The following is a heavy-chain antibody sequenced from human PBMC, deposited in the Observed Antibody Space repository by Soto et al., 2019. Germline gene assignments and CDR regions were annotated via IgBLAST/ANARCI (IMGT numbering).Heavy chain of an antibody. J-gene: IGHJ6*02. CDR1: GFTFSSYG. CDR2: ISYDGSNK. Sequence: PGGSLRLSCAASGFTFSSYGMHWGRPAPGKGGGGVAVISYDGSNKYYADSVKGRFTISRDNSKNTLYLQMNSLRAEDTAVYYCAKESGYSSGWGPYYYYYGMDVWGQGTTVTVSS. V-gene: IGHV3-30*18. D-gene: IGHD6-19*01. CDR3: AKESGYSSGWGPYYYYYGMDV.